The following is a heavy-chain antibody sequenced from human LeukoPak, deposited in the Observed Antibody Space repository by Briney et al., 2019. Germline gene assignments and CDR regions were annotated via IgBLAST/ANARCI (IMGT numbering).Heavy chain of an antibody. V-gene: IGHV3-33*01. J-gene: IGHJ4*02. Sequence: GGSLRLSCAASEFTFSSYGMHWVRQAPGKGLEWVAVIWYDGSNKYYADSVKGRFTISRDNSKNTLYLQMNSLRAEDTAVYYCARDRGFRGYSRLYLDYWGQGTLVTVSS. CDR3: ARDRGFRGYSRLYLDY. D-gene: IGHD5-18*01. CDR1: EFTFSSYG. CDR2: IWYDGSNK.